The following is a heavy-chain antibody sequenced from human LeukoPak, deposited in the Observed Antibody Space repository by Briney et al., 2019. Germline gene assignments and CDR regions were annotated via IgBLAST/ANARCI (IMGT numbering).Heavy chain of an antibody. CDR1: GYTFTSFD. Sequence: ASVKVSCKASGYTFTSFDINWVRQATGQGLEWMGWMNPNTGNTGYAQKFQGRITMTRNSSISTAYLELSSLRSDDTAVYYCAKDEFDVAAPLYYFDYWGQGTLVTVSS. D-gene: IGHD6-13*01. J-gene: IGHJ4*02. V-gene: IGHV1-8*01. CDR3: AKDEFDVAAPLYYFDY. CDR2: MNPNTGNT.